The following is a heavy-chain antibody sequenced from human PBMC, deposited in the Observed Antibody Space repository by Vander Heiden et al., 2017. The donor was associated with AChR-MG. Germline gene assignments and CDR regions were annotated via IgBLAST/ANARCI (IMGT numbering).Heavy chain of an antibody. V-gene: IGHV3-20*01. J-gene: IGHJ2*01. Sequence: EVQLVASGGGVVRPGGSLRLSCPASGFTLDDYGRSWVRQAPGKGLEWVSGINWNGGRTGYADSVKGRFTISRDNAKNSLYLQMNSLRAEDTALYHCARGFANWYFDLWGRGTLVTVSS. CDR2: INWNGGRT. CDR1: GFTLDDYG. CDR3: ARGFANWYFDL.